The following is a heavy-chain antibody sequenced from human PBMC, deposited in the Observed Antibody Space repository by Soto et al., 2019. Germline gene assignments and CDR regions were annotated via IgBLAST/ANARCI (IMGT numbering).Heavy chain of an antibody. CDR2: ISGSGGST. CDR1: GFTFSSYA. V-gene: IGHV3-23*01. D-gene: IGHD1-7*01. Sequence: GGSLRLSCAASGFTFSSYAMSWVRQAPGKGLEWVSAISGSGGSTYYADSVKGRFTISRDNSKNTLYPQMNSLRAEDTAVYYCAKPYTRTTRQENRFDPWGQGTLVTVSS. J-gene: IGHJ5*02. CDR3: AKPYTRTTRQENRFDP.